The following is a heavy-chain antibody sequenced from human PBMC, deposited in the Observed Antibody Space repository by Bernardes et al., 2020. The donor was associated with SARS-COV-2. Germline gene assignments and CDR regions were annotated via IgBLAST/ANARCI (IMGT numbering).Heavy chain of an antibody. Sequence: GGSLRLSCAASGFTFRSYGMHWVRQAPGKGLEWVAVISYDGRNKYYADSVKGRFTISRDNSKNTLYLQKNSLRAEDTAVYYCAKDKGGGPPFGMDVWGQGTTVTVSS. CDR1: GFTFRSYG. D-gene: IGHD3-16*01. CDR3: AKDKGGGPPFGMDV. J-gene: IGHJ6*02. CDR2: ISYDGRNK. V-gene: IGHV3-30*18.